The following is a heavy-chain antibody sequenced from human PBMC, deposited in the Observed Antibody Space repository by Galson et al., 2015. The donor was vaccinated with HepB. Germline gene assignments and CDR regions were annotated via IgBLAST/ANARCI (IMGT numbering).Heavy chain of an antibody. CDR2: IHASGGST. V-gene: IGHV3-23*01. CDR1: GFTFSSYA. D-gene: IGHD6-13*01. J-gene: IGHJ4*02. CDR3: AKDHDAYSSNWYHPKHH. Sequence: SLRLSCAASGFTFSSYAMSWVRQAPGKGLEWVSVIHASGGSTYYTDSVKGRFTISRDNSKNTLYLQMNSLRAEDTAVYYCAKDHDAYSSNWYHPKHHWGQGTLVTVSS.